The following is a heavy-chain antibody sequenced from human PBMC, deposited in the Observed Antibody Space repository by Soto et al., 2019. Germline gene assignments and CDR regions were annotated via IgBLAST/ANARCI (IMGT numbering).Heavy chain of an antibody. Sequence: GGSLRLSCAASGFTFSSYGMHWVRQAPGKGLEWVAVIWYDGSNKYYADSVKGRFTIPRDNSKNTLYLQMNSLRAEDTAVYYCARDVTPAYYDFWSGYENWFDPWGQGTLVTVSS. CDR3: ARDVTPAYYDFWSGYENWFDP. D-gene: IGHD3-3*01. V-gene: IGHV3-33*01. CDR2: IWYDGSNK. J-gene: IGHJ5*02. CDR1: GFTFSSYG.